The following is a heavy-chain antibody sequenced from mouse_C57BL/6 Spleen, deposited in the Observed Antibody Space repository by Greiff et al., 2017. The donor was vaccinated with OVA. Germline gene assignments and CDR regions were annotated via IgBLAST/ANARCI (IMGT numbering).Heavy chain of an antibody. V-gene: IGHV1-52*01. Sequence: VQLQQPGAELVRPGSSVKLSCKASGYTFTSYWMHWVKQRPIQGLEWIGNIDPSDSETHYNQKFKDKATLTVDKSSSTAYMQLSSLTSEDSAVYYCARVYYSNYDWFAYWGQGTLVTVSA. J-gene: IGHJ3*01. CDR2: IDPSDSET. D-gene: IGHD2-5*01. CDR1: GYTFTSYW. CDR3: ARVYYSNYDWFAY.